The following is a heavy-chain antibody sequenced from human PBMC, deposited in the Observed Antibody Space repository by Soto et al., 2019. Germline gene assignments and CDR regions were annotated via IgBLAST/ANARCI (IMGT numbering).Heavy chain of an antibody. J-gene: IGHJ4*02. CDR2: ISYDGSNK. CDR1: GFTFSSYG. D-gene: IGHD6-19*01. Sequence: QVQLVESGGGVVQPGRSLRLSCAASGFTFSSYGMHWVRQAPGKGLEWVAVISYDGSNKYYADSVKGRFTISRDNSKNTLYLQMNSLRAEDTAVYYCAKDRLVAGVYWGQGTLVTVSS. V-gene: IGHV3-30*18. CDR3: AKDRLVAGVY.